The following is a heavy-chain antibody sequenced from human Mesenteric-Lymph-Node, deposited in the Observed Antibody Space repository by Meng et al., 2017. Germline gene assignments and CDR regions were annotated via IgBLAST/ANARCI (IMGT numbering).Heavy chain of an antibody. V-gene: IGHV3-7*01. CDR1: GFTFSTYW. CDR3: AGWGSRNY. CDR2: ISPDGSAQ. D-gene: IGHD7-27*01. J-gene: IGHJ4*02. Sequence: GGSLRLSCAGSGFTFSTYWMNWVRQAPGKGLEWVANISPDGSAQRIVDSMKGRFTVSRDNARNSLFLQMNSLRVDDTAVYFCAGWGSRNYWGPGTLVTVSS.